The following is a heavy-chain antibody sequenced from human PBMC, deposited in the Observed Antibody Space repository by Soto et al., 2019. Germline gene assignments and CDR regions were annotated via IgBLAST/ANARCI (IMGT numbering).Heavy chain of an antibody. V-gene: IGHV1-58*02. J-gene: IGHJ3*02. Sequence: QMQLVQSGPEVKKPGTSVKVSCKASGFTFTSSAMQWVRQARGQRLEWIGWIVVGSGNTNYAQKFQERVTITRDMSTSTAYMELSSLRSEDTAVYYCAAISGGYVFGSWTPDDAFDIWGQGTMVTVSS. D-gene: IGHD1-26*01. CDR1: GFTFTSSA. CDR3: AAISGGYVFGSWTPDDAFDI. CDR2: IVVGSGNT.